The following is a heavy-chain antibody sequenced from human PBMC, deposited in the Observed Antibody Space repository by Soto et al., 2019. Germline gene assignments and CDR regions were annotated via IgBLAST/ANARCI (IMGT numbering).Heavy chain of an antibody. CDR1: GGTFSSYA. J-gene: IGHJ6*02. D-gene: IGHD3-3*01. Sequence: SVKVSCKASGGTFSSYAISWVRQAPGQGLEWMGGIIPIFGTANYAQKFQGRVTITADESTSTAYMELSSLRSEDTAVYYCAREGAGLRFLEWLLGTSMDVWGQGTTVTVSS. CDR2: IIPIFGTA. CDR3: AREGAGLRFLEWLLGTSMDV. V-gene: IGHV1-69*13.